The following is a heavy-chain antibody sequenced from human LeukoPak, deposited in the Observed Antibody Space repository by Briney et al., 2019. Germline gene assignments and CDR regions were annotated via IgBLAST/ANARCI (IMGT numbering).Heavy chain of an antibody. CDR1: GFTFSSYA. V-gene: IGHV3-23*01. J-gene: IGHJ4*02. CDR3: ATISGSFEYLDY. D-gene: IGHD1-26*01. CDR2: ISGSGGST. Sequence: GGSLRLSCAASGFTFSSYAMSWVRQAPGKGLEWVSAISGSGGSTYYADSVKGRFTIPRDNSKNTLYLQMNSLRVDDTAAYYCATISGSFEYLDYWGQGTLVTVSS.